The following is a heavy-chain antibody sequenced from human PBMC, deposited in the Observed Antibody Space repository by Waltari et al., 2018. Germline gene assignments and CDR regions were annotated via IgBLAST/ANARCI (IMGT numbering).Heavy chain of an antibody. Sequence: EVQLVESGGGLIQPGGSLRLSCAASGFTVSSNYMSWVRQAPGKGLEWVSVMYSGGSTYYADSVKGRFTISRDNSKNTLYLQMNSLRAEDTAVYYCARDSLYCTNGVCYTHWGQGTLVTVSS. J-gene: IGHJ4*02. CDR3: ARDSLYCTNGVCYTH. V-gene: IGHV3-53*01. CDR2: MYSGGST. D-gene: IGHD2-8*01. CDR1: GFTVSSNY.